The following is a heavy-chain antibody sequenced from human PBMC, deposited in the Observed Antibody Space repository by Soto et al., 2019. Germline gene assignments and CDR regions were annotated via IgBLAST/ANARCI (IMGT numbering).Heavy chain of an antibody. CDR3: ARDLGGRYFDWFNGWFDP. V-gene: IGHV4-30-4*01. CDR2: IYYSGST. Sequence: QVQLQESGPGLVKPSQTLSLTCTVSGGSISSGDYYWSWIRQPPGKGLEWIGYIYYSGSTYYNPSLKGRVTISVDTSKNQFSLKLSSVTAADTAVYYCARDLGGRYFDWFNGWFDPWGQGTLVTVSS. D-gene: IGHD3-9*01. J-gene: IGHJ5*02. CDR1: GGSISSGDYY.